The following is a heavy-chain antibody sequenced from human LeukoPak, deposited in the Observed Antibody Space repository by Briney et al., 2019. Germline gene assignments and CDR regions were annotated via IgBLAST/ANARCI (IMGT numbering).Heavy chain of an antibody. V-gene: IGHV1-2*02. Sequence: ASVKVSSEACGYTFTHYYMHRVRQAPGQGLAWRGWINPNSGCTNYVQTFQGRVTMTRDTSISTAYMELSRLRSDVTAVYYCARDIVGDPYYWGQGTLVNISS. CDR2: INPNSGCT. CDR3: ARDIVGDPYY. D-gene: IGHD3-16*02. CDR1: GYTFTHYY. J-gene: IGHJ4*02.